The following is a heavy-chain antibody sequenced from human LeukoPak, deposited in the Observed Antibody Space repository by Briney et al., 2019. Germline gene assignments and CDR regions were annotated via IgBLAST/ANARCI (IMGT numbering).Heavy chain of an antibody. D-gene: IGHD3-22*01. V-gene: IGHV3-23*01. Sequence: GGSLRLSCAASGFTFRNYAMSWVHQAPGKGLEWVSAISGSGGSTYYADSVKGWFTISRDNSKNTLYLQMNSLRAEDTAVYYCALTSNYYDSSGYDYWGQGTLVTVSS. CDR2: ISGSGGST. CDR3: ALTSNYYDSSGYDY. J-gene: IGHJ4*02. CDR1: GFTFRNYA.